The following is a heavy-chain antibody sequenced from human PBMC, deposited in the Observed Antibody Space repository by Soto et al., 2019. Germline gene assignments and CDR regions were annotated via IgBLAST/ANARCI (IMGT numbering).Heavy chain of an antibody. CDR3: ARDWAEDSGSQSWFDP. J-gene: IGHJ5*02. D-gene: IGHD1-26*01. Sequence: QVQLQESGPGLVKPSQTLSLTCTVSGGSISSGDYYWSWIRQPPGKGLEWIGYIYYIGSTYYNPSLKSRVTISVDTSKNQFSLKLSSVTAADTAVYYCARDWAEDSGSQSWFDPWGQGTLVTVSS. V-gene: IGHV4-30-4*01. CDR2: IYYIGST. CDR1: GGSISSGDYY.